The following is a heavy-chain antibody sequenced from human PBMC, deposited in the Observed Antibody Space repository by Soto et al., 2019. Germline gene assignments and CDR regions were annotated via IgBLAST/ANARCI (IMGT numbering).Heavy chain of an antibody. CDR2: IIPIFGTA. J-gene: IGHJ6*02. Sequence: QVQLVQSGAEVKKPGSSVKVSCKSSGGTFSTYAISWVRQAPGQGLEWMGGIIPIFGTANYAQKFQGRVTITAGESTTTAYMELISLRSEDTAVYYCARDEMVVATGSRTWHYYYGMDVWGQGTTVTVSS. CDR1: GGTFSTYA. CDR3: ARDEMVVATGSRTWHYYYGMDV. V-gene: IGHV1-69*12. D-gene: IGHD2-15*01.